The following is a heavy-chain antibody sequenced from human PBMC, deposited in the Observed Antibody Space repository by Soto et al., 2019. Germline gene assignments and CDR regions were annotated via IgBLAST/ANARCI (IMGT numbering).Heavy chain of an antibody. D-gene: IGHD5-18*01. V-gene: IGHV3-11*06. CDR3: ARELVDTAMGGYYYYGMDV. Sequence: SLRLSCAASGFTFSDYYMSWIRQAPGKGLEWVSYISSSSYTNYADSVKGRFTISRDNAKNSLYLQMNSLRAEDTAVYYCARELVDTAMGGYYYYGMDVWGQGTTVTVS. CDR2: ISSSSYT. CDR1: GFTFSDYY. J-gene: IGHJ6*02.